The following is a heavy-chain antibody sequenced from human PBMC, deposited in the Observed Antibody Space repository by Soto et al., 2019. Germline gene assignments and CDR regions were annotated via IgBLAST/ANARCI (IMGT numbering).Heavy chain of an antibody. CDR2: IYYSGST. CDR1: GGSISSGGYY. Sequence: SETLSLTCTVSGGSISSGGYYWSWIRQHPGKGLEWIGYIYYSGSTYYNPSLKSRVTISVDTSKNQFSLKLSSVTAADTAVYYCARRNYSSSWHYYYYGMDVWGQGPTVTVS. J-gene: IGHJ6*02. D-gene: IGHD6-13*01. V-gene: IGHV4-31*03. CDR3: ARRNYSSSWHYYYYGMDV.